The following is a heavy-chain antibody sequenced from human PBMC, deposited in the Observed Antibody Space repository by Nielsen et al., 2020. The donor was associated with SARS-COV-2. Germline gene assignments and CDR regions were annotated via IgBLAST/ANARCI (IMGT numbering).Heavy chain of an antibody. Sequence: GESLKISCAASGFTFSSYGMHWVRQAPGKGLEWVAVIWYDGSNKFYADSVKGRFTISRDNSKNTLYLQMNSLRAEDTAVYYCARASQGSYYSAFDIWGQGTMVTVSS. J-gene: IGHJ3*02. CDR2: IWYDGSNK. CDR1: GFTFSSYG. V-gene: IGHV3-33*01. D-gene: IGHD1-26*01. CDR3: ARASQGSYYSAFDI.